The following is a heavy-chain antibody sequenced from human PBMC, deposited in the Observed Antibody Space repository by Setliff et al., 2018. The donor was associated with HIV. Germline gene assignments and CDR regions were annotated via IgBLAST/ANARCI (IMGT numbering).Heavy chain of an antibody. CDR1: GDTFATHD. Sequence: ASVKVSCKASGDTFATHDLHWVRQVPGQGLEWMGWINLVTDKTVYLRKFQDRVTITKDTSASTAYLGMSSLSSEDTAVYYCAKGCGGAGFCYYADYWGQGTVVTVSS. V-gene: IGHV1-3*01. CDR3: AKGCGGAGFCYYADY. D-gene: IGHD2-21*01. CDR2: INLVTDKT. J-gene: IGHJ4*02.